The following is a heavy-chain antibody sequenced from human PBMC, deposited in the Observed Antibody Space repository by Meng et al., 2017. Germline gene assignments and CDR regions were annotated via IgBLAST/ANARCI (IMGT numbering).Heavy chain of an antibody. J-gene: IGHJ3*02. CDR2: IYSGGST. D-gene: IGHD6-13*01. Sequence: GESLKISCAASGFTVSSNYMSWVRQAPGKGLEWVSVIYSGGSTYYADSVKGRFTISRDNSKNTLYLQMNSLRAEDTAVYYCARGPRYSSSWYDAFDIWGQGTMVT. CDR3: ARGPRYSSSWYDAFDI. V-gene: IGHV3-66*02. CDR1: GFTVSSNY.